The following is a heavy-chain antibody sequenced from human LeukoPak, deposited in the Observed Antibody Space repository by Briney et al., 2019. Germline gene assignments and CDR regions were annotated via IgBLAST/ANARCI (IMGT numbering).Heavy chain of an antibody. CDR2: ISSSGRNI. J-gene: IGHJ4*02. Sequence: PGGSLRLSCAASGFTFSDFFMSWIRQAPGKGLEWVSHISSSGRNIYYADSVKGRFTISRDNAKNSLYLQMNSLRAEDTAVYYCAKVLSLRYFDWVLYADCWGQGTLVTVSS. V-gene: IGHV3-11*01. D-gene: IGHD3-9*01. CDR3: AKVLSLRYFDWVLYADC. CDR1: GFTFSDFF.